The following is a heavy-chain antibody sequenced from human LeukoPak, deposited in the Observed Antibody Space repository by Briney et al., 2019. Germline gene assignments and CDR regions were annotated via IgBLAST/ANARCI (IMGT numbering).Heavy chain of an antibody. Sequence: AGGSLRLSCAASGFTFSSYGMHWVRQAPGKGLEWVAFIRYDGSNKYYADSVKGRFTISRDNAKNTLYLQMNSLRVEDTAVYYCARFSSGWSPSGFDYWGQGTLVTVSS. CDR3: ARFSSGWSPSGFDY. D-gene: IGHD6-19*01. V-gene: IGHV3-30*02. J-gene: IGHJ4*02. CDR2: IRYDGSNK. CDR1: GFTFSSYG.